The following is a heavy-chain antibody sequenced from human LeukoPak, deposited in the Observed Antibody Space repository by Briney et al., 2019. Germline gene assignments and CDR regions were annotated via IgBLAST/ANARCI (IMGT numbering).Heavy chain of an antibody. Sequence: PSETLSLTCAVYGGSISSYYWSWIRQPPGKGLEWIGYIYYSGSTNYNPSHKSRVTISVDTSKNQFSLKLSSVTAADTAVYYCARNMDTAMDYWGQGTLVTVSS. CDR1: GGSISSYY. CDR3: ARNMDTAMDY. V-gene: IGHV4-59*01. J-gene: IGHJ4*02. CDR2: IYYSGST. D-gene: IGHD5-18*01.